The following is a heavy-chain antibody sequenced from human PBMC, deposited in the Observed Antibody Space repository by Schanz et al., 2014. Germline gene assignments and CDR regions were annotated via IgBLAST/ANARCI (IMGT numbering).Heavy chain of an antibody. CDR2: ISWNGAGI. V-gene: IGHV3-9*01. D-gene: IGHD3-3*01. J-gene: IGHJ4*02. Sequence: DVQLVESGGGLVQPGRSLRLSCAASGFTFADYAMHWVRQAPGKGLEWVSGISWNGAGIGYADSVKGRFTISRDNAKNSLYLQMNSVTAEDTALYYCAKDIRIRLFFQFDSWGQGTLVTVS. CDR3: AKDIRIRLFFQFDS. CDR1: GFTFADYA.